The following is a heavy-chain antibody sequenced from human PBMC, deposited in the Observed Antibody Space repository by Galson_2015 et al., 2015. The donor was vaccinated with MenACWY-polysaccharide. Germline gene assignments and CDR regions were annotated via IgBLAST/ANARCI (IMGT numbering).Heavy chain of an antibody. V-gene: IGHV3-23*01. CDR3: AKERPPVDI. J-gene: IGHJ3*02. CDR1: GFTFGSYC. CDR2: IRGRGGRI. Sequence: SLRLSCAASGFTFGSYCMSWVRQAPGKGLEWVADIRGRGGRIWYADSVKGRFTISRDNSKNTLYLQMNSLRADDTAVYYCAKERPPVDICGNATMVTVSS.